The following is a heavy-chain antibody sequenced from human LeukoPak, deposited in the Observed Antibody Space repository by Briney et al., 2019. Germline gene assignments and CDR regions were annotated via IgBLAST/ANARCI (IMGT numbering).Heavy chain of an antibody. J-gene: IGHJ4*02. D-gene: IGHD3-10*01. Sequence: GGSLRLSCAASGFAFSSYSMNWVRQAPGKGLEWVSSISSSSSYIYYADSVKGRFTISRDNAKNSLYLQMNSLRAEDTAVYYCARDPRFGEVYWGQGTLVTVSS. CDR3: ARDPRFGEVY. CDR2: ISSSSSYI. V-gene: IGHV3-21*01. CDR1: GFAFSSYS.